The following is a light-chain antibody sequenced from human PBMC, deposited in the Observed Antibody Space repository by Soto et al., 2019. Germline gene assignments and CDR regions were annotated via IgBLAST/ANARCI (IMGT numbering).Light chain of an antibody. J-gene: IGKJ1*01. CDR3: QQYETYLKT. CDR1: QGISNY. CDR2: DAS. V-gene: IGKV1-13*02. Sequence: AIQLAQSPSPLSASVGERGTITCRASQGISNYLGWYQQKPGKAPKILIYDASSLESGVPSRFSGSGSGTEFTLTISRVQPEDFATYYCQQYETYLKTFGQGTKVDIK.